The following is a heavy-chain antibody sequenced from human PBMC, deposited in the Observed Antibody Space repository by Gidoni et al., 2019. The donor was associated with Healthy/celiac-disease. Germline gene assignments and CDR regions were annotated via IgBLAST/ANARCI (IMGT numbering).Heavy chain of an antibody. Sequence: QVQLVEPGGGVVQPGRSPRLSCAASGFTFSNFPMHCVRQAPGKGLEWVAVISYDGSNKYYADSVKGRFTISRDNSKNTLYLQMNSLRAEDTAVYYCAREGGYSGYLDYWGQGTLVTVSS. CDR1: GFTFSNFP. CDR3: AREGGYSGYLDY. J-gene: IGHJ4*02. V-gene: IGHV3-30-3*01. D-gene: IGHD5-12*01. CDR2: ISYDGSNK.